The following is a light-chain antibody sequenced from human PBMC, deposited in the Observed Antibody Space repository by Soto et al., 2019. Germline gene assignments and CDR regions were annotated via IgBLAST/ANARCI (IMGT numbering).Light chain of an antibody. V-gene: IGKV3-15*01. J-gene: IGKJ1*01. Sequence: EIVMTQSPATLSVSPGERATLSCRASQSVSSNLAWYQQKPGQAPRLLIYGASTRATGIPARFSGSGSGTEFTLTISSLQSEDFAVYYCKQYNNWPPWTFGQGIKVEIK. CDR3: KQYNNWPPWT. CDR1: QSVSSN. CDR2: GAS.